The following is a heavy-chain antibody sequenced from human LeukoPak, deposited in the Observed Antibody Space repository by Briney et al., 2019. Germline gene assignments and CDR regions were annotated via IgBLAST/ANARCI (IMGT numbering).Heavy chain of an antibody. CDR1: GYTFTSYG. J-gene: IGHJ4*02. CDR3: ARDLKDDFWSGRSPVDY. CDR2: ISAYNGNT. V-gene: IGHV1-18*01. D-gene: IGHD3-3*01. Sequence: ASVKVSCKASGYTFTSYGISWVRQAPGQGLEWMGWISAYNGNTNYAQKLQGRVTMTTDTSTSTAYMELRSLRSDDTAVYYCARDLKDDFWSGRSPVDYWGQGTLVTVSS.